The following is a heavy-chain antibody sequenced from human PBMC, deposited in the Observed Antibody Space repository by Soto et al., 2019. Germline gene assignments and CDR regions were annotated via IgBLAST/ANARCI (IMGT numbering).Heavy chain of an antibody. CDR3: ARIDDYAYYNMDV. V-gene: IGHV2-26*01. Sequence: QVTLKESGPVLVKPTETLTLTCTVSGFSLSNARMGVSWIRQPPGKALEWLALLFSTDEKSYSTSLKSRLTTYKDTSKSQVVLTMTNMDPVDTATYYCARIDDYAYYNMDVWGKGTTVTVSS. J-gene: IGHJ6*03. CDR1: GFSLSNARMG. CDR2: LFSTDEK.